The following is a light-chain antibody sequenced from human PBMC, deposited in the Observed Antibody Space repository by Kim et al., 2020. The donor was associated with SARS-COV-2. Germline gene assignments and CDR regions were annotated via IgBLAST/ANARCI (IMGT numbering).Light chain of an antibody. CDR3: QQYGSSPAT. Sequence: EIVLTQSPGTLSLSPGERATLSCRPSQTVTSNYLAWYQQKPGQAPRLLIYGASSRATGIPDRFSGSGSGTDFTLTISRLEPEDFAVYYCQQYGSSPATFGQGTKVDIK. CDR1: QTVTSNY. V-gene: IGKV3-20*01. CDR2: GAS. J-gene: IGKJ1*01.